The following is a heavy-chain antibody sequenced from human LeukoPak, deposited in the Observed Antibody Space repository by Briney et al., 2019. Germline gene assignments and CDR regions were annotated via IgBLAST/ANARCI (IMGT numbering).Heavy chain of an antibody. CDR3: ARESFFEWPPGQKKTDSFDP. J-gene: IGHJ5*02. D-gene: IGHD3-3*02. CDR2: TYYRSKWYN. V-gene: IGHV6-1*01. CDR1: GDSVSSNSAA. Sequence: SQTLLLTCAISGDSVSSNSAAWNWIRQSPSRGLEWLGRTYYRSKWYNDYAVSVRSRIIINPDTSKNQFSLQLSSVTPEDTAVYYCARESFFEWPPGQKKTDSFDPWGQGTLVTVSS.